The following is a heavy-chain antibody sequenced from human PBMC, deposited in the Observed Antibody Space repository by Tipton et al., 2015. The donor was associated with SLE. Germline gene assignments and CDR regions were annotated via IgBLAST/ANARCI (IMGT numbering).Heavy chain of an antibody. D-gene: IGHD3-16*01. J-gene: IGHJ4*02. CDR1: CGSIRSGNHY. V-gene: IGHV4-61*02. CDR2: MFRSGST. CDR3: ASGGGNYYSDF. Sequence: TLSLTCTVSCGSIRSGNHYWSWIRQPAGKGLEWIGRMFRSGSTNYNPSLKSRVTMSVDTSKNQFSLNLRSVTASDAAVYYCASGGGNYYSDFWGQGTRVTVSS.